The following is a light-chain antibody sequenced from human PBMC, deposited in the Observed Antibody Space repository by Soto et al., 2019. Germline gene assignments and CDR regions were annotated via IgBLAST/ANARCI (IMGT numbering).Light chain of an antibody. V-gene: IGLV2-14*01. CDR3: SSYTSTNTQV. J-gene: IGLJ1*01. CDR2: EVS. Sequence: QSVLTQLASVSGSPGQSIAISCTGTSSDVGAYKYVSWYQQHPGKAPKLMIYEVSNRPSGVSNRFSGSKSGNTASVTISGLQAEDEADYYCSSYTSTNTQVFGTGTKVTVL. CDR1: SSDVGAYKY.